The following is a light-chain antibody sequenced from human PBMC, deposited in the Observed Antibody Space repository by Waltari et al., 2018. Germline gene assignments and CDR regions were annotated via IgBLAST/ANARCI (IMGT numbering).Light chain of an antibody. Sequence: DIQMTQSPLSLSLSVGERVAINCRPSQDIGSYLHWYQQKPGKAPKLLVYAASTVESGVPSRFIGGGSGTDFTLTITSLQPEDIATYYCQQSYNTPYTFGQGTKVEI. CDR3: QQSYNTPYT. CDR2: AAS. CDR1: QDIGSY. V-gene: IGKV1-39*01. J-gene: IGKJ2*01.